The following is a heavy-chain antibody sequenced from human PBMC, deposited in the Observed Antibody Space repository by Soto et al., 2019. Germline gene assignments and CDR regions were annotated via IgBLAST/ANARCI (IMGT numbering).Heavy chain of an antibody. D-gene: IGHD5-12*01. CDR2: TRNNGGST. CDR1: GFTFSKYA. J-gene: IGHJ6*02. CDR3: AKGQGLRSNYYGMDV. Sequence: GVSLRLSCAGSGFTFSKYAMTWVRQAPGKGLEWVSTTRNNGGSTYYADSVTGRFTISRDNSKNTLYLQMNSLRAEDTAVYYCAKGQGLRSNYYGMDVWGQGTTVTVSS. V-gene: IGHV3-23*01.